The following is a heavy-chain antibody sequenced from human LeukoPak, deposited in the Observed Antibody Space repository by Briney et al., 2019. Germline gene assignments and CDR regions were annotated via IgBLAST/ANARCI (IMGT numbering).Heavy chain of an antibody. CDR2: IYYSGST. CDR1: GGSISSSSYY. Sequence: SETLSLTCTVSGGSISSSSYYWGWIRQPPGKGLEWIGSIYYSGSTYYNSSLKSRVTISVDTSKNQFSLKLTSVTAADTAVYYCARDRYYDSGSYYNWGQGTLVTVSS. J-gene: IGHJ4*02. D-gene: IGHD3-10*01. CDR3: ARDRYYDSGSYYN. V-gene: IGHV4-39*07.